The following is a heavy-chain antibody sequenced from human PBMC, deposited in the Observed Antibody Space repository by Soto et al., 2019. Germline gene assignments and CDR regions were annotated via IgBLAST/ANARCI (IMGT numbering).Heavy chain of an antibody. V-gene: IGHV1-69*06. Sequence: QVQLVQSGAEVKKPGSSVKVSCKASGGTFSSYAISWVRQAPGQGLEWMGVIIRIFGTANYAQKFQGRVTITADKSTSTAYMELSSLRSEDTAVYYCARAVVPAAIAYYYYGMDVWGQGTTVTVSS. CDR1: GGTFSSYA. CDR2: IIRIFGTA. CDR3: ARAVVPAAIAYYYYGMDV. J-gene: IGHJ6*02. D-gene: IGHD2-2*01.